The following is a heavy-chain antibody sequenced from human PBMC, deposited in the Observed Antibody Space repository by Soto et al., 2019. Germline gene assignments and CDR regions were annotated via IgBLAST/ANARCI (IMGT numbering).Heavy chain of an antibody. V-gene: IGHV3-23*01. CDR3: AKGNSWSPALGLEI. D-gene: IGHD1-7*01. CDR1: GFTFSSYA. CDR2: ISGSGGST. J-gene: IGHJ3*02. Sequence: GGSLRLSCAASGFTFSSYAMNWVRQAPGKGLEWVSAISGSGGSTYYADSVKGRFTISRDSSKNTLYLQMNSLRAEDTAVYYCAKGNSWSPALGLEIWAQGTMVTVSS.